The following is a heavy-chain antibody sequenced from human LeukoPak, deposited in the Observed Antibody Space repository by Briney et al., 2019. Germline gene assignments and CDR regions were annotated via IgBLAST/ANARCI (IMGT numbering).Heavy chain of an antibody. CDR3: AKDAVGTTFGYYFDY. D-gene: IGHD1-26*01. V-gene: IGHV3-23*01. CDR2: ISGRGGNT. CDR1: GFTFSNYA. J-gene: IGHJ4*02. Sequence: PGGSLRLSCAASGFTFSNYAMSWVRQAPGKGLEGVSGISGRGGNTYHADSVKGRFTISRDNSDNTLYLQMISPRADDTAVYYCAKDAVGTTFGYYFDYWGQGTLVTVSS.